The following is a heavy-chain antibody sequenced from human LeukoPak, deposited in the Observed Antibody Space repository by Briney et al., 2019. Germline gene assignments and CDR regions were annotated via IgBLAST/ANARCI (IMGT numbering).Heavy chain of an antibody. J-gene: IGHJ4*02. CDR3: ARDPIV. V-gene: IGHV4-59*01. CDR1: GGSISGYY. D-gene: IGHD2-15*01. CDR2: SGGT. Sequence: ASETLSLTSTVSGGSISGYYWSWIRQPPGKGLEWIGYSGGTNYNPSLKSRLTISVDTSKNQFSLQLRSVTEADTAVYYCARDPIVWGQGTLVTVSS.